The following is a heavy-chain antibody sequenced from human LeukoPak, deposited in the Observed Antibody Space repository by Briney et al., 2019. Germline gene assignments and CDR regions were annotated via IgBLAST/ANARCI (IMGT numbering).Heavy chain of an antibody. CDR2: IYYSGST. Sequence: SETLSLTCTVSGVSISSGDYYWSWIRQPPGKGLEWIGYIYYSGSTYYNPSLKSRVTISVDTSKNQFSLKLSSVTAADTAVYYCARKLYSSSWYANVRPFDYWGQGTLVTVSS. D-gene: IGHD6-13*01. CDR3: ARKLYSSSWYANVRPFDY. V-gene: IGHV4-30-4*01. CDR1: GVSISSGDYY. J-gene: IGHJ4*02.